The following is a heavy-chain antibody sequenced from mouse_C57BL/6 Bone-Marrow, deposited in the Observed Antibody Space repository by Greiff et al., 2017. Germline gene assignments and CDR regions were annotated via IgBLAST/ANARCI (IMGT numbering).Heavy chain of an antibody. CDR3: ARSMLLRYQQ. J-gene: IGHJ2*01. CDR1: GFNFKNTS. V-gene: IGHV14-3*01. CDR2: IDPANGNT. D-gene: IGHD1-1*01. Sequence: EVQLQQSVAELVRPGASVKLSCTASGFNFKNTSMHWVKQRPEQGLEWIGRIDPANGNTKYAPKFQGKATITADTSSNTTYLQLSSLTSEDTAICYCARSMLLRYQQGGQGTTLTVSS.